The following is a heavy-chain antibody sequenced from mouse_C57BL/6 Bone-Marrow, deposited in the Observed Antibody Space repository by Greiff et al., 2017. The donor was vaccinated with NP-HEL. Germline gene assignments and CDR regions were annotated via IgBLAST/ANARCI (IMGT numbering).Heavy chain of an antibody. CDR2: IWGVGST. Sequence: VKLVESGPGLVAPSQSLSITCTVSGFSLPSYGVDWVRQSPGQGLEWLGVIWGVGSTNYNSALKFRLSISKDNSKSQVFLKMSSLQTDDTAMYYCASLYSWGQGTLVTVSA. CDR3: ASLYS. CDR1: GFSLPSYG. J-gene: IGHJ3*01. V-gene: IGHV2-6*01.